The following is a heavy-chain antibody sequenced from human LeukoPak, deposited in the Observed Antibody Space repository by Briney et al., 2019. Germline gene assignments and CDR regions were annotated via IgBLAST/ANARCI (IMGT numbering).Heavy chain of an antibody. CDR1: GFTFSTYG. CDR2: ISYDGSKT. CDR3: ASSWIVAGIIDY. Sequence: PGRSLRLSCAASGFTFSTYGMHWVRQAPGKGLEWVAGISYDGSKTYYGDSVKGRFTISRDNSRNTQSLQMNSLRAGDTAVYYCASSWIVAGIIDYWGQGTLVTVSS. J-gene: IGHJ4*02. V-gene: IGHV3-30*03. D-gene: IGHD6-19*01.